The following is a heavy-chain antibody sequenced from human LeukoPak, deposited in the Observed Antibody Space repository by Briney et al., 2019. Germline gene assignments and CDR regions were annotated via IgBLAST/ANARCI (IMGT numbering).Heavy chain of an antibody. D-gene: IGHD6-19*01. CDR1: GFTFSSYA. J-gene: IGHJ5*02. CDR2: ISGGGGTP. Sequence: GGSLRLSCAASGFTFSSYAMSWVRQAPRKGLEWVSTISGGGGTPYYADSVKGRFTISRDNAKNSLYLQMNSLRAEDTALYYCAKDSKQWLAHNWFDPWGQGTLVTVSS. CDR3: AKDSKQWLAHNWFDP. V-gene: IGHV3-23*01.